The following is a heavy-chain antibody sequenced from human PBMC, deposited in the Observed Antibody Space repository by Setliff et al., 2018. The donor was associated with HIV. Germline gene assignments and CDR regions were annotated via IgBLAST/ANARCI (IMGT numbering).Heavy chain of an antibody. CDR3: ARRAYYDNTGPNAFDI. CDR2: LNRDGSEI. J-gene: IGHJ3*02. V-gene: IGHV3-7*01. Sequence: GGSLRLSCAASGFTFRGYGMNWVRQAPGKGLEWVASLNRDGSEIHYVDSVKGRFTISRDNAKNSLYLQISSLRAEDTAVYYCARRAYYDNTGPNAFDIWGQGTMVTVSS. D-gene: IGHD3-22*01. CDR1: GFTFRGYG.